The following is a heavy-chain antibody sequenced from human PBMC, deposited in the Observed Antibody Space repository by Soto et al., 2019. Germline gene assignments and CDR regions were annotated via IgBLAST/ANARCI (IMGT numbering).Heavy chain of an antibody. D-gene: IGHD6-19*01. J-gene: IGHJ4*02. CDR1: GYTFTGYY. CDR2: INPNSGGT. Sequence: GPVKVSCKASGYTFTGYYMHWVRQAPGQGLEWMGWINPNSGGTNYAQKFQGWVTMTRDTSISTAYMELSRLRSDDTAVYYCARQWLAVFDYWGQGTLVTVSS. V-gene: IGHV1-2*04. CDR3: ARQWLAVFDY.